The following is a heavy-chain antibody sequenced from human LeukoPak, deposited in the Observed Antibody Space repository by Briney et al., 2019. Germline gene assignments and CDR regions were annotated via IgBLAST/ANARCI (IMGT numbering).Heavy chain of an antibody. CDR3: ARGPVEMATGD. CDR1: GYTFTSYY. V-gene: IGHV1-46*01. CDR2: INPSGGST. J-gene: IGHJ4*02. D-gene: IGHD5-24*01. Sequence: GASVKVSCKASGYTFTSYYMHWVRQAPGQGLEWMGIINPSGGSTSYAQKFQGRVTTTRDTYTSTVYMELSSLRSEDTAVYYCARGPVEMATGDWGQGTLVTVSS.